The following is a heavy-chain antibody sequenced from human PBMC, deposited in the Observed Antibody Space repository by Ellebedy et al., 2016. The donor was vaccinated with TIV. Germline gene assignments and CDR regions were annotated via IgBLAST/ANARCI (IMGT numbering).Heavy chain of an antibody. CDR2: IYYTGST. CDR3: AREPYYDTLTGESRGDDF. Sequence: SETLSLTCTVSGGSISSINYYRGWIRQPPGKGLEWIGNIYYTGSTFYTPSLKSSVTISVDTSKNQFPLKLTSVTAADTAVYYWAREPYYDTLTGESRGDDFWGQGTLVTVSS. D-gene: IGHD3-9*01. V-gene: IGHV4-39*06. CDR1: GGSISSINYY. J-gene: IGHJ4*02.